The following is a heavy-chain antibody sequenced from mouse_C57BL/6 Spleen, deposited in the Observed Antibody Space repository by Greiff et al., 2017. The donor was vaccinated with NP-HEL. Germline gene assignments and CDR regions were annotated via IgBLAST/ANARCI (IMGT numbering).Heavy chain of an antibody. CDR3: ARALRSESTWFAY. CDR2: IYPSDSET. J-gene: IGHJ3*01. CDR1: GYTFTSYW. D-gene: IGHD1-1*01. V-gene: IGHV1-52*01. Sequence: QVQLQQPGAELVRPGSSVKLSCKASGYTFTSYWMHWVKQRPIQGLEWIGNIYPSDSETHYNQKFKDKATLTVDKSSSTAYMQLSSLTSEDSAVYYCARALRSESTWFAYWGQGTLVTVSA.